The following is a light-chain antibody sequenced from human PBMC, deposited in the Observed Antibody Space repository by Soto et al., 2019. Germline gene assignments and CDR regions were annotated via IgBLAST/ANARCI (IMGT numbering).Light chain of an antibody. CDR3: QSYDSSLSGHVV. CDR1: NIGTKS. J-gene: IGLJ2*01. CDR2: DDS. V-gene: IGLV3-21*02. Sequence: SYELTQPPSVSVAPGQTASITCGGNNIGTKSVHWYQQKPGQAPVLVVYDDSDRPSGIPERFSGSKSGTSASLAISGLQAEDEADYYCQSYDSSLSGHVVFGGGTKLTVL.